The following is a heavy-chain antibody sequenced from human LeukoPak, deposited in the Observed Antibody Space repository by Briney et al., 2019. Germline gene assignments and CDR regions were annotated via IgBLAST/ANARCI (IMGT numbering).Heavy chain of an antibody. CDR3: ARNYGDSLYYFDY. D-gene: IGHD4-17*01. Sequence: PSETLSLTCAVYGGSFSGYYWSWIRQPPGKGLEWIGYIYYSGSTNCSPSLKSRVTISADTSKNQFSLKLTSVTVADTAVYYCARNYGDSLYYFDYWGQGTLVTVSS. V-gene: IGHV4-59*01. CDR2: IYYSGST. J-gene: IGHJ4*02. CDR1: GGSFSGYY.